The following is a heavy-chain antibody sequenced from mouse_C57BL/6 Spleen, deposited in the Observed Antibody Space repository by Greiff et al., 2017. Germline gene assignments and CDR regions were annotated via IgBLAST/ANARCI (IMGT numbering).Heavy chain of an antibody. V-gene: IGHV1-15*01. CDR1: GYTFTDYE. CDR3: TREDGYHFSMDY. D-gene: IGHD2-3*01. Sequence: QVHVKQSGAELVRPGASVTLSCKASGYTFTDYEMHWVKQTPVHGLEWIGAIDPETGGTAYNQKFKGKAILTADKSSSTAYMELRSLTSEDSAVYYCTREDGYHFSMDYWGQGTSVTVSS. CDR2: IDPETGGT. J-gene: IGHJ4*01.